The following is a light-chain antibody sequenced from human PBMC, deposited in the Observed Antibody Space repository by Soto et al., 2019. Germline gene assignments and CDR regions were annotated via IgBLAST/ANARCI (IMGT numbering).Light chain of an antibody. CDR1: SSDVGSYKF. CDR3: CSYAGSSTLV. V-gene: IGLV2-23*01. CDR2: EGS. J-gene: IGLJ2*01. Sequence: QSVLTQPASVSGSPGQSITISCTGTSSDVGSYKFVSWYQQHPGKAPKLMIYEGSKRPSGVSNRFSGSKSGNTASLTISWLQAEDEADYYCCSYAGSSTLVFGGGTKVTVL.